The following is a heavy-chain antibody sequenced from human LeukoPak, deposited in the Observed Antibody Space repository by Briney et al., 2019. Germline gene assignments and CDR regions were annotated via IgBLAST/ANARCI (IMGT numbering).Heavy chain of an antibody. CDR3: ARLGAFVLYYDSSGYFDS. Sequence: WASVKVSCKASGYTFTDHHMHWVRQAPGQGLEWMGWINPKSGGTNYAQKFQGRVTMSRDTSISTTYMELSSLRSDDTAVYYCARLGAFVLYYDSSGYFDSWGQGTLVTVSS. CDR1: GYTFTDHH. D-gene: IGHD3-22*01. J-gene: IGHJ4*02. CDR2: INPKSGGT. V-gene: IGHV1-2*02.